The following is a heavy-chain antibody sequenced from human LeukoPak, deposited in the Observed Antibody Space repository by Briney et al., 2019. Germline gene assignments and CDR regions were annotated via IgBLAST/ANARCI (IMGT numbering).Heavy chain of an antibody. J-gene: IGHJ6*02. CDR1: GYSFTNSW. Sequence: GESLRISSKASGYSFTNSWISWVRQMPGKGLEWMGRIDPSDSYPNYSPSFQGHVTISTDKSISTAYLQWSSLKASDTAMYYCGRRGTGSTGIYYSGMDVWGQGTTVTVSS. D-gene: IGHD1-1*01. CDR2: IDPSDSYP. V-gene: IGHV5-10-1*01. CDR3: GRRGTGSTGIYYSGMDV.